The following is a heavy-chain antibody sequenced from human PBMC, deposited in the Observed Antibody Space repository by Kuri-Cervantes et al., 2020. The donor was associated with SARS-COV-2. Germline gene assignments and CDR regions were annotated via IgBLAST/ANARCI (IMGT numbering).Heavy chain of an antibody. J-gene: IGHJ6*02. D-gene: IGHD6-19*01. CDR2: FDPEDGET. V-gene: IGHV1-24*01. Sequence: ASVQVSCKVSGYTLTELSMHWVRQAPGKGLEWMGGFDPEDGETIYAQKFQGRVTMTEDTSTDTAYMELSSLRSADTAVYYCAREGSGWYGEDYYYYGMDVWGQGTTVTVSS. CDR3: AREGSGWYGEDYYYYGMDV. CDR1: GYTLTELS.